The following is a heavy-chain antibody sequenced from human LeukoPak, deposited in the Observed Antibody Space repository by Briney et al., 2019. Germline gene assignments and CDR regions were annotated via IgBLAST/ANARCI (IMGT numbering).Heavy chain of an antibody. CDR2: MHYSGST. V-gene: IGHV4-39*07. Sequence: SETLSLTCSVSGGSITKNGYYWGWIRQSPETGLEWIGSMHYSGSTYYNPSLNSRATISVDTSKNQFSLKLTSVTAADTAVYYCCGSGWFAGPFGYWGQGALVTVSS. J-gene: IGHJ4*02. D-gene: IGHD6-19*01. CDR3: CGSGWFAGPFGY. CDR1: GGSITKNGYY.